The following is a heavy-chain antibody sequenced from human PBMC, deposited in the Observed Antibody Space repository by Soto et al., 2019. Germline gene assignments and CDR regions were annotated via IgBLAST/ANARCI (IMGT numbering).Heavy chain of an antibody. CDR3: AKDRLSSGYYYVGPDAFDI. CDR2: ISGSGGST. D-gene: IGHD3-22*01. Sequence: GSLRLSCAASGFTFSSYAMSWVRQAPGKGLEWVSAISGSGGSTYYADSVKGRFTISRDNSKNTLYLQMNSLRAEDTSVYYCAKDRLSSGYYYVGPDAFDIWGQGTMVTVSS. V-gene: IGHV3-23*01. J-gene: IGHJ3*02. CDR1: GFTFSSYA.